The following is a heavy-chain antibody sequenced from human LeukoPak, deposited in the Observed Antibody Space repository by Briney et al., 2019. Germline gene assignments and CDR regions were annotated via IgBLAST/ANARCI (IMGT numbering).Heavy chain of an antibody. CDR1: GYTFTSYG. CDR2: SSGYNGNT. Sequence: ASVKVSCKASGYTFTSYGISWVRQAPGQGLEWMGWSSGYNGNTHYAQRLQGRVTMTADTSTSTAYMELRSLRSDDTAVYYCARDPLAARSGYPNLDYWGQGTLVTVSS. D-gene: IGHD3-3*01. J-gene: IGHJ4*02. V-gene: IGHV1-18*01. CDR3: ARDPLAARSGYPNLDY.